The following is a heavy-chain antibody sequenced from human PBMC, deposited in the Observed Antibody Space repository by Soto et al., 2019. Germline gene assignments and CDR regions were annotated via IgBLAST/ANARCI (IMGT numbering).Heavy chain of an antibody. CDR1: GYTFTSLD. D-gene: IGHD7-27*01. CDR2: MSPNSGNT. J-gene: IGHJ4*02. Sequence: QVQLVQSGAEVKKPGASVKVSCTASGYTFTSLDINWVREASGQGLEWMGWMSPNSGNTGYAQKFQDRVTMTRDTSPNTAYMELSSLRSEDKAIYYCARGVNAGVDYWGQGTLVTVSS. CDR3: ARGVNAGVDY. V-gene: IGHV1-8*01.